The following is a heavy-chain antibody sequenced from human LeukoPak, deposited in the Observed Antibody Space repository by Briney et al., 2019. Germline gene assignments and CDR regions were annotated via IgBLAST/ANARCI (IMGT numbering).Heavy chain of an antibody. D-gene: IGHD6-13*01. CDR3: ARRAQQLANFDY. CDR1: GGSFSDYY. Sequence: PSETLSLTCAVYGGSFSDYYWSWIRQPPGKGLQWIGEINHSGSTNYNPSLKSRVTISVDTSKKQFSLKLSSVTAADTAVYYCARRAQQLANFDYWGQGTLVTVSS. V-gene: IGHV4-34*01. CDR2: INHSGST. J-gene: IGHJ4*02.